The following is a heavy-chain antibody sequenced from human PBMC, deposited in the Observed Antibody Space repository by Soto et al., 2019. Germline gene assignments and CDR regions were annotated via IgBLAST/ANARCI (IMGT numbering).Heavy chain of an antibody. D-gene: IGHD3-3*01. J-gene: IGHJ6*02. Sequence: ASVKVSCKASGYTFTGYYMHWVRQAPGQGLEWMGWINPNSGGTNYAQKFQGRVTMTRDTSISTAYMELSRLRSDDTAVYYCARQAAAIGHAPIFGVVIPPSDYYYGMDVWGQGTTVTIYS. CDR1: GYTFTGYY. V-gene: IGHV1-2*02. CDR3: ARQAAAIGHAPIFGVVIPPSDYYYGMDV. CDR2: INPNSGGT.